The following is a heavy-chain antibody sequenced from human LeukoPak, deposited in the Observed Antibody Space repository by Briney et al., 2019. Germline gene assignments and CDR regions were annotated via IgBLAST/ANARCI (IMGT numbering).Heavy chain of an antibody. CDR3: ARGGRSYSSSWTRWSDP. Sequence: SETLSLTCAVYGGSFSGYYWSWIRQPPGKGLEWIGEINHSGSTNYNPSLKSRVTISVDTSKNQFSLKLSSVTAADTAVYYCARGGRSYSSSWTRWSDPWGQGTLVTVSS. D-gene: IGHD6-13*01. V-gene: IGHV4-34*01. CDR2: INHSGST. J-gene: IGHJ5*02. CDR1: GGSFSGYY.